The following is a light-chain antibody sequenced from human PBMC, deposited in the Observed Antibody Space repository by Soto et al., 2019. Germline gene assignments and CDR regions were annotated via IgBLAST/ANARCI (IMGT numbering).Light chain of an antibody. CDR1: QSVSSY. J-gene: IGKJ5*01. CDR2: GAS. Sequence: EIVLTHSPATLSLSPWEVATLSCGASQSVSSYLAWYQQRPGQAPRLLIYGASTRATGIPDRFSGSGSGTDFTLTISRLEPEDFAVYYCQQYGSSPITFGQGTRLEIK. V-gene: IGKV3-20*01. CDR3: QQYGSSPIT.